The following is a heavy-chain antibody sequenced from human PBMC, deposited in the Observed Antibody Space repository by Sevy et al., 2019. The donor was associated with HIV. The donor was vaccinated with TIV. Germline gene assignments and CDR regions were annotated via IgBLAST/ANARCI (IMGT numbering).Heavy chain of an antibody. CDR2: IKQDGSEK. CDR1: GFTFSSYW. J-gene: IGHJ4*02. Sequence: GGSLRLPCAASGFTFSSYWMSWVRQAPGKGLEWVANIKQDGSEKYYVDSVKGRFTISRDNARNSLYLQMNSLRAEDTAVYYCARVSGDYSSGWYGLDHFDYWGQGTLVTVSS. D-gene: IGHD6-19*01. CDR3: ARVSGDYSSGWYGLDHFDY. V-gene: IGHV3-7*03.